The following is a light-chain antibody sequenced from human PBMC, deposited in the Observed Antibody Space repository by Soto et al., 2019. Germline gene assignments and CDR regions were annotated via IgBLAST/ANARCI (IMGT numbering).Light chain of an antibody. CDR1: QSVSSSY. V-gene: IGKV3-20*01. CDR2: GAS. Sequence: EIVLTQSPGTLSLSPGERATLSCRASQSVSSSYLAWYQQKPGQAPRLLIYGASSRATGIPDRFSGSGSGTDFTLTISRLEPEDLAVYYCQQYGGSPYTFGQGTNLEIK. CDR3: QQYGGSPYT. J-gene: IGKJ2*01.